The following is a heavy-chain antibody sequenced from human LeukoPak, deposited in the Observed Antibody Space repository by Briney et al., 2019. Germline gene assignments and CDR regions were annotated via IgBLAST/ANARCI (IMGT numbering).Heavy chain of an antibody. CDR2: ISGSGGST. CDR1: GFTFSSYA. V-gene: IGHV3-23*01. J-gene: IGHJ4*02. CDR3: AKVGTHFGSELPWIDY. D-gene: IGHD3-10*01. Sequence: GGSLRLSCAASGFTFSSYAMSWVRQAPGKGLEWVSAISGSGGSTYYADSVKGRFTISRDNSKNTLYLQMNSLRAEDTAVYYCAKVGTHFGSELPWIDYWGQGTLVTVSS.